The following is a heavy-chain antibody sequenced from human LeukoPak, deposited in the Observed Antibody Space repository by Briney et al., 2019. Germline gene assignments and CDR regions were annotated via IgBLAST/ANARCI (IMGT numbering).Heavy chain of an antibody. Sequence: LGESLKISCKGSGYSFTSYWIGWVRQMPGKGLEWMGIIYPGDSDTRHSPSFQGQVTISADKSISTAYLQWSSLKASDTAMYYCARQYGTTGTTLVWFDPWGQGTLVTVSS. CDR1: GYSFTSYW. D-gene: IGHD1-1*01. V-gene: IGHV5-51*01. CDR2: IYPGDSDT. J-gene: IGHJ5*02. CDR3: ARQYGTTGTTLVWFDP.